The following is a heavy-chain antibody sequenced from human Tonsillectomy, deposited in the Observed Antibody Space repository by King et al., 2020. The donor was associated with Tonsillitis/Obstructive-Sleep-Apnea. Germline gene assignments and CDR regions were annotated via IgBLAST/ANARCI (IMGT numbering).Heavy chain of an antibody. V-gene: IGHV4-34*01. CDR2: INHSGST. CDR1: GGSFSGYY. CDR3: ARARRDDFWSGYYSPSIDY. J-gene: IGHJ4*02. Sequence: VQLQQWGAGLLKPSETLSLTCAVYGGSFSGYYWSWIRQPQGKGLEWIGEINHSGSTNYNPSLKSRVTISVDTSKNQFSLKLSSVTAADTAVYYCARARRDDFWSGYYSPSIDYWGQGTLVTVSS. D-gene: IGHD3-3*01.